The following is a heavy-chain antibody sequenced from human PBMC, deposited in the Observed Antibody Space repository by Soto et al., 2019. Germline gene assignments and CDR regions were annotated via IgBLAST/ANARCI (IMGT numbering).Heavy chain of an antibody. D-gene: IGHD1-26*01. V-gene: IGHV4-4*02. CDR2: IYHSEST. CDR3: ARVGFPDYCFDY. Sequence: QVQLQESGPGLVKPSGTLSLTCAVSGASISSSNWWTWVRQPPGKGLEWLGEIYHSESTNYNPSLKSRVTMSVDKSKNHFSLKLTSVTAADTAVYYCARVGFPDYCFDYWGQGSLVTVSS. CDR1: GASISSSNW. J-gene: IGHJ4*02.